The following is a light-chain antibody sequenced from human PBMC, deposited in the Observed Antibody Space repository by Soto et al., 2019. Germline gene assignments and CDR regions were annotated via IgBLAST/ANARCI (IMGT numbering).Light chain of an antibody. CDR3: MQATHWPIT. CDR1: QSLVYSDGIAY. J-gene: IGKJ5*01. V-gene: IGKV2-30*01. CDR2: KVS. Sequence: DVVLTQSPLSLPVTLGQPASISCRSHQSLVYSDGIAYFSWFQQRPGRSPRRLIYKVSNRDSGVPARFSGSESGTDFALKISRVEADDVGVYYCMQATHWPITFGQGTRLEIK.